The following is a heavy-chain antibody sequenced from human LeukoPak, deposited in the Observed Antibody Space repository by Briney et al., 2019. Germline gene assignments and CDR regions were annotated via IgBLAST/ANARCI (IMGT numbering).Heavy chain of an antibody. Sequence: GGSVRLSCAASGFTFSDYWMSWVRQAPGQGLEWVASIKQDGGERYYVDSVEGRFSISRDNVKNSVFLQMNSLRAEDTAVYYCARVEVGATWAFDYWGQGTLVTVSS. CDR3: ARVEVGATWAFDY. CDR1: GFTFSDYW. J-gene: IGHJ4*02. V-gene: IGHV3-7*01. D-gene: IGHD1-26*01. CDR2: IKQDGGER.